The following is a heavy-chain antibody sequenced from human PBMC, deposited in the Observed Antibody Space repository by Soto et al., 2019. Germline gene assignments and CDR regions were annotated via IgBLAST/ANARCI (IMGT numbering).Heavy chain of an antibody. V-gene: IGHV4-59*01. Sequence: SEPLVLTGPGSGWSLCRYYWSWIRQPPGKGLEWIGYIFHFGKANYNPSRKSRVTISIDTSKNQFSLNLSSVTAADTAMYYCARFHDSWSPGILVTVSS. CDR2: IFHFGKA. J-gene: IGHJ4*02. CDR1: GWSLCRYY. CDR3: ARFHDS.